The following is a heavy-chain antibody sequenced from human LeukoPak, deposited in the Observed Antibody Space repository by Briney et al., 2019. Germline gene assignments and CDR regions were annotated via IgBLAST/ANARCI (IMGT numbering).Heavy chain of an antibody. CDR3: AKDLAWEGIFDY. D-gene: IGHD1-26*01. CDR1: GFTFSSYA. V-gene: IGHV3-23*01. J-gene: IGHJ4*02. Sequence: PGGSLRLSCAASGFTFSSYAMSWVRQAPGKGLEWVSAIRGSGGSTYYADSVKGRFTISRDNSKNTLYLQMNSLRAEDTAVYYCAKDLAWEGIFDYWGQGTLVTVSS. CDR2: IRGSGGST.